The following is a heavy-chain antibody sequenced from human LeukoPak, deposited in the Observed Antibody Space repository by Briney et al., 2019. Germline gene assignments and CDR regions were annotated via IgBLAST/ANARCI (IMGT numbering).Heavy chain of an antibody. CDR1: GYTFTSYG. Sequence: GASVKVSCKASGYTFTSYGISWVRQAPGQGLEWMGSISPYNGNTNYAQKLQGRVTMTTDTSTSTAYMELRSLRSDDTAVYYCARDQYDYFWGSYRPYFDYWGQGTLVTVSS. CDR3: ARDQYDYFWGSYRPYFDY. D-gene: IGHD3-16*02. J-gene: IGHJ4*02. CDR2: ISPYNGNT. V-gene: IGHV1-18*01.